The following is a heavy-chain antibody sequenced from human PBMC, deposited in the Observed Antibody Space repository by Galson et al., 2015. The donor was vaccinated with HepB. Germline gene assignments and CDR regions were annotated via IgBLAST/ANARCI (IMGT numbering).Heavy chain of an antibody. CDR3: ARDRYYYYYMDV. V-gene: IGHV4-61*02. CDR2: IYTSGST. Sequence: TLSLTCTVSGGSISSGSYYWSWLRQPAGKGLEWIGRIYTSGSTNYNPSLKSRVTMSVDTSKNQFALKLSAVTAADTAVYYCARDRYYYYYMDVWGKGTTVTV. CDR1: GGSISSGSYY. J-gene: IGHJ6*03.